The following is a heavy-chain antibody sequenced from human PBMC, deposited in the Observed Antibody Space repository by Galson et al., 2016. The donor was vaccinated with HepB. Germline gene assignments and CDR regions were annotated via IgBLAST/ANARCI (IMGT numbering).Heavy chain of an antibody. V-gene: IGHV3-74*01. D-gene: IGHD4-23*01. CDR3: GRDHSVVLTTAYNWFDP. CDR1: GFAFGSHW. J-gene: IGHJ5*02. CDR2: INSDGTIS. Sequence: SLRLSCAASGFAFGSHWMHWVRHVPGKGLVWVSRINSDGTISNYADSVKGRFTISRDNAKNTLYLQMNSLRGEDTAVYYCGRDHSVVLTTAYNWFDPWGQGTLVTVSS.